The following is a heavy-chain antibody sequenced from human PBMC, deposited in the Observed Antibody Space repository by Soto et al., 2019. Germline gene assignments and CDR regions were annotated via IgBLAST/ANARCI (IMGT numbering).Heavy chain of an antibody. D-gene: IGHD3-10*01. Sequence: GASVKVSCKASGYSFSNFGFTWVRQAPGQGLEWMGWISAYKGNTDLAQKFQGRVTTTTDTSTSTAYMELWYLTSDDTAVYYCSRAGAYGSFYFFDYWGQGTLVTVSS. CDR2: ISAYKGNT. V-gene: IGHV1-18*01. CDR3: SRAGAYGSFYFFDY. J-gene: IGHJ4*02. CDR1: GYSFSNFG.